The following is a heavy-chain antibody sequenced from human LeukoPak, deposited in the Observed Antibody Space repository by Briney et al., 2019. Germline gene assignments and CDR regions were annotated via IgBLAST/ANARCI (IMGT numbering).Heavy chain of an antibody. CDR2: IYSGGST. V-gene: IGHV3-66*02. CDR3: ARGGSISFYYYYMDV. Sequence: PGGSLRLSCAASGFTVSGNYMSWVRQAPGKGLQRVSSIYSGGSTYYADSVKGRFTISRDNSKNTLYLQMNSLRAEDTAMYYCARGGSISFYYYYMDVWGKGTTVTVS. D-gene: IGHD2-2*01. J-gene: IGHJ6*03. CDR1: GFTVSGNY.